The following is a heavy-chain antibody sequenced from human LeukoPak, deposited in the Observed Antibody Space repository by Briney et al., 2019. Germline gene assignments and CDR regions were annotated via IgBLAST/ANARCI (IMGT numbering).Heavy chain of an antibody. CDR1: GVTFTNYA. V-gene: IGHV3-23*01. CDR2: ISISGGRT. D-gene: IGHD6-19*01. Sequence: GGSLRLSCAASGVTFTNYAMTWVRKAPGKGLEWFSGISISGGRTDYADSVKGRFTISRDNSKNTLYLQMNSLSAEDTAVYYCAKVPAGNKVEYWGQGTLVTVSS. CDR3: AKVPAGNKVEY. J-gene: IGHJ4*02.